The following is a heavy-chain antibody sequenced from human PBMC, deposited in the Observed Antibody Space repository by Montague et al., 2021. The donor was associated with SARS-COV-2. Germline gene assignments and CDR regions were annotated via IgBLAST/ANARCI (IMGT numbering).Heavy chain of an antibody. V-gene: IGHV4-59*13. J-gene: IGHJ4*02. CDR2: VSFSGDT. Sequence: SETLSLTCSVSGGSMSTYYWSWIRQPPGKGLEWIGYVSFSGDTIYNPSLKGRVTISVDTSKHQFSLGLSSVTAADTAVYYCARDRSYDSSGYPFPQYFFDYWGQGALVIVSS. CDR1: GGSMSTYY. CDR3: ARDRSYDSSGYPFPQYFFDY. D-gene: IGHD3-22*01.